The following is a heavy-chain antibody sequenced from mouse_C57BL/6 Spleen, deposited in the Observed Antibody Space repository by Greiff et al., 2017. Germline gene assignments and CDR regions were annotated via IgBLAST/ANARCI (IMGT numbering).Heavy chain of an antibody. V-gene: IGHV2-6*01. CDR2: IWGVGST. D-gene: IGHD1-3*01. CDR3: ASGREKLGFAY. J-gene: IGHJ3*01. Sequence: VKVEESGPGLVAPSQSLSITCTVSGFSLTSYGVDWVRQSPGKGLEWLGVIWGVGSTNYNSALKSRLSISKDNSKSQVFIKTNRLHTDDTAVYYAASGREKLGFAYWGQGTLVTVSA. CDR1: GFSLTSYG.